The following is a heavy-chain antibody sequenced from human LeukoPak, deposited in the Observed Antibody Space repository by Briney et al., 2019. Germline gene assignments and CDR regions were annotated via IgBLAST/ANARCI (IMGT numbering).Heavy chain of an antibody. J-gene: IGHJ4*02. CDR3: ARKLRYFYFDY. D-gene: IGHD4-23*01. V-gene: IGHV3-11*01. CDR2: ISSSGSTI. CDR1: GGSISSYY. Sequence: LSLTCTVPGGSISSYYMSWIRQAPGKGLEWVSYISSSGSTIYYADSVKGRFTISRDNAKNSLYLQMNSLRAEDTAVYYCARKLRYFYFDYWGQGTLVTVSS.